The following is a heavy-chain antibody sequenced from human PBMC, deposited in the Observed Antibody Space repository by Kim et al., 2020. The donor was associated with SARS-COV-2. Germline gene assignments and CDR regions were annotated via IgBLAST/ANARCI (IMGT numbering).Heavy chain of an antibody. Sequence: ASVKVSCKVSGYTLTELSMHWVRQAPGKGLEWMGGFDPEDGATIYAQKFQGRVTMTADTSTDTAYMELSSLRSEDTAVYYCATGRVAGPPAWFDPWGQGTLVTVSS. D-gene: IGHD2-15*01. J-gene: IGHJ5*02. CDR3: ATGRVAGPPAWFDP. CDR1: GYTLTELS. V-gene: IGHV1-24*01. CDR2: FDPEDGAT.